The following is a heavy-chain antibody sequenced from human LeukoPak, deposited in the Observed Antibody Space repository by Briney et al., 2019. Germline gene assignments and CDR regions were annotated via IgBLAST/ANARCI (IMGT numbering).Heavy chain of an antibody. CDR1: GGSVSSGSYY. V-gene: IGHV4-61*01. Sequence: SETLSLTCTVSGGSVSSGSYYWSWIRQSPGRGLEWIGYIYYSGSNSYNPSLKSRVTILLDTSKNQFSLRLNSVTAADTAIYYCARDRGGDFWSSYYDYRGQGTLVTVSS. CDR2: IYYSGSN. CDR3: ARDRGGDFWSSYYDY. J-gene: IGHJ4*02. D-gene: IGHD3-3*01.